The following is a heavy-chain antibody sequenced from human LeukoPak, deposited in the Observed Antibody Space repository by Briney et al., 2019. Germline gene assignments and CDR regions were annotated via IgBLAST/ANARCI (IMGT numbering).Heavy chain of an antibody. Sequence: GSLRLSCAASGFTFSSYSMNWVRQARGKGLEWVSYISSSSSTIYYADSVKGRFTISRDNAKNSLYLQMNSLRAEDTAVYYCARDLVGFDYWGQGTLVTVSS. CDR2: ISSSSSTI. D-gene: IGHD2-8*02. J-gene: IGHJ4*02. CDR3: ARDLVGFDY. CDR1: GFTFSSYS. V-gene: IGHV3-48*01.